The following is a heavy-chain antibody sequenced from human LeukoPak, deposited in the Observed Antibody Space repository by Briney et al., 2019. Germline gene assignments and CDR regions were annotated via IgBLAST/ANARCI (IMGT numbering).Heavy chain of an antibody. CDR1: GGSISSSSYC. D-gene: IGHD6-19*01. Sequence: SETLSLTCTVSGGSISSSSYCWGWIRQPPGKGLEWIGSIYYSGSTYYNPSLKSRVTISVATSKNQFSLKLTSVTAADTAVYFCARERGGSKLTGLYGRDYYYMDVWGKGTTVTVSS. CDR2: IYYSGST. J-gene: IGHJ6*03. CDR3: ARERGGSKLTGLYGRDYYYMDV. V-gene: IGHV4-39*07.